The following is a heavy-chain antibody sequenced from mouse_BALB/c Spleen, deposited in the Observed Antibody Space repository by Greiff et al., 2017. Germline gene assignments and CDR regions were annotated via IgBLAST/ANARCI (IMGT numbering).Heavy chain of an antibody. D-gene: IGHD4-1*01. Sequence: VMLVESGPGLVAPSQSLSITCTVSGFSLTSYGVHWVRQPPGKGLEWLGVIWAGGSTNYNSALMSRLSISKDNSKSQVFLKMNSLQTDDTAMYYCASNWDGAYWGQGTLVTVSA. J-gene: IGHJ3*01. CDR2: IWAGGST. V-gene: IGHV2-9*02. CDR1: GFSLTSYG. CDR3: ASNWDGAY.